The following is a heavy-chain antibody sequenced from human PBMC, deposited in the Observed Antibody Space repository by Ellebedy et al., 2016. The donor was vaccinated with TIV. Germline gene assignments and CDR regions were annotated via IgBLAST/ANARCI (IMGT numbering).Heavy chain of an antibody. D-gene: IGHD3-10*01. CDR2: MNPNSGNT. CDR3: ARRVVRGVIEWFDP. V-gene: IGHV1-8*01. Sequence: ASVKVSCXASGYTFTSYDINWVRQATGQGLEWMGWMNPNSGNTGYAQKFQGRVTMTRNTSISTAYMELSSLRSEDTAVYYCARRVVRGVIEWFDPWGQGTLVTVSS. CDR1: GYTFTSYD. J-gene: IGHJ5*02.